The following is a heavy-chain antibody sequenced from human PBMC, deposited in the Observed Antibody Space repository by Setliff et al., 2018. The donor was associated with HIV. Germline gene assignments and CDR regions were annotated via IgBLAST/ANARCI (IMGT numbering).Heavy chain of an antibody. CDR2: INPNADHT. Sequence: GASVKVSCKASGYTFSSYDIYWVRQAPGQALEWMGFINPNADHTGYAQKFQGRVTMTSDVTISTAYMELNTLTSDDTAVYFCARGGRVVWWYSDLWGRGTLVTVSS. D-gene: IGHD3-16*01. CDR1: GYTFSSYD. V-gene: IGHV1-8*01. CDR3: ARGGRVVWWYSDL. J-gene: IGHJ2*01.